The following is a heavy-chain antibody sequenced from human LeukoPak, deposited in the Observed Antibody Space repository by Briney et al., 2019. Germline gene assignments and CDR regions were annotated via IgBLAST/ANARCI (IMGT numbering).Heavy chain of an antibody. CDR1: GLSFSTYG. Sequence: GGSLRLSCVASGLSFSTYGMRWVRQFPGKGLEWVALISHDGSDDYYGDSVKGRFTISRDNSQNTLYLQMNGLRPEDTALYYCVAPSTVPSNWETLEYWGHGTLVTVSS. D-gene: IGHD7-27*01. J-gene: IGHJ4*01. CDR3: VAPSTVPSNWETLEY. V-gene: IGHV3-30*03. CDR2: ISHDGSDD.